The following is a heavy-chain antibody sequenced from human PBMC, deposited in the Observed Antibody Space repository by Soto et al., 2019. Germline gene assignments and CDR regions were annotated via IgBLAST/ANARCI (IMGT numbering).Heavy chain of an antibody. CDR1: GGSINSGAYY. D-gene: IGHD6-13*01. V-gene: IGHV4-31*03. CDR2: ISYTGRT. CDR3: ARVSATGTRWIDP. J-gene: IGHJ5*02. Sequence: QVQLQESGPGLVKPSQTLSLTCSVSGGSINSGAYYWGWIRQHPGKGLECIGYISYTGRTYSNPSLQSRVTIALDMSESQFSLKLTSVTAADTAVYFCARVSATGTRWIDPWGQGTLVTVSP.